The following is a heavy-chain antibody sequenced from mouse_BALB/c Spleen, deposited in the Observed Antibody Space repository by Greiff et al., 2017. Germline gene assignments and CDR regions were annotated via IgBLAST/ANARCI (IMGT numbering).Heavy chain of an antibody. J-gene: IGHJ4*01. CDR2: IWAGGST. CDR1: GFSLTSYG. Sequence: VQRVESGPGLVAPSQSLSITCTVSGFSLTSYGVHWVRQPPGKGLEWLGVIWAGGSTNYNSALMSSLSISKDNSKSQVFLKMNSLQTDDTAMYYCARGGRNFYAMDYWGQGTSVSVST. V-gene: IGHV2-9*02. CDR3: ARGGRNFYAMDY.